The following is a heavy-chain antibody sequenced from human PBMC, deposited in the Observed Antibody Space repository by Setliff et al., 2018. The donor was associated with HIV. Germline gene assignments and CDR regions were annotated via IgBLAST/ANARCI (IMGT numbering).Heavy chain of an antibody. J-gene: IGHJ4*02. Sequence: PGESLKISCKGSGYSFTSYWIGWVRQMPGKGLEWMGIIYPGDSDTGYSPSFQGQVTISRDDAKNSLFLQMNSLKTEDTAVYYCIWSGSSGLYYFDHWGQGTLVTVSS. V-gene: IGHV5-51*01. CDR1: GYSFTSYW. D-gene: IGHD3-22*01. CDR2: IYPGDSDT. CDR3: IWSGSSGLYYFDH.